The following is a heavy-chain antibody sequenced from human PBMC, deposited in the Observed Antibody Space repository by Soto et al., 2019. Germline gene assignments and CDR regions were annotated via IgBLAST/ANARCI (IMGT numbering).Heavy chain of an antibody. CDR1: GFIFSKYG. D-gene: IGHD3-10*02. CDR3: AKDLWSGKPCYYSAMDV. V-gene: IGHV3-30*18. J-gene: IGHJ6*02. Sequence: QVQLLESGGGVVQPGRSLRLSCAASGFIFSKYGMHWVRQAPGKGLEWVAVITYDGSNKYYAESVKGRFIISREKSENTLYLQMNSLRAEDTALYYCAKDLWSGKPCYYSAMDVLGHGTTVTVSS. CDR2: ITYDGSNK.